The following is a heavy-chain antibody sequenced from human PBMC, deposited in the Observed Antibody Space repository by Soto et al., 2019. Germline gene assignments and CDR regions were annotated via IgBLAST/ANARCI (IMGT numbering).Heavy chain of an antibody. D-gene: IGHD1-26*01. V-gene: IGHV4-59*01. CDR3: ARQVGQWSVLSTRFDP. CDR2: IYKSGIA. Sequence: QVQLHESGPGLVKSSETLSLTCTVSGGSTRSYYWSWIRQPPGKGLEWIGHIYKSGIAKYNPSLKSRVTISLDTSKDQVSLTLTSVTAADTAVSFCARQVGQWSVLSTRFDPWGQGTLVTVSS. CDR1: GGSTRSYY. J-gene: IGHJ5*02.